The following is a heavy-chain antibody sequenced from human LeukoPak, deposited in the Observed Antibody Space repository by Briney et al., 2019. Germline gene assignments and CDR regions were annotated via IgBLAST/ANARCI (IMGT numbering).Heavy chain of an antibody. J-gene: IGHJ3*01. V-gene: IGHV4-4*07. CDR1: DGSMISYH. Sequence: SETQSLTCSVSDGSMISYHWSWIRQPAGKGLEWIGRIYTTGSTDYNPSLMSRVTMSVDTSKNQFSLKLRSVTAADTAVYYCARAERTVNVFDSWGQGTIVTVSS. D-gene: IGHD3-10*02. CDR2: IYTTGST. CDR3: ARAERTVNVFDS.